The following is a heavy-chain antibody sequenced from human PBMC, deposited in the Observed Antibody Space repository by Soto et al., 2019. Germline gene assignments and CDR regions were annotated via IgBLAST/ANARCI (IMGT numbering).Heavy chain of an antibody. CDR1: GGSISSSSYY. D-gene: IGHD3-3*01. J-gene: IGHJ4*02. CDR2: IYYSGST. Sequence: PSETLSLTCTVSGGSISSSSYYRGWIRQPPGKGLEWIGSIYYSGSTYYNPSLKSRVTISVDTSKNQFSLKLSSVTAADTAVYYCARRVVDYDFWSGPGVSLGGFDYWGQGTLVTVSS. CDR3: ARRVVDYDFWSGPGVSLGGFDY. V-gene: IGHV4-39*01.